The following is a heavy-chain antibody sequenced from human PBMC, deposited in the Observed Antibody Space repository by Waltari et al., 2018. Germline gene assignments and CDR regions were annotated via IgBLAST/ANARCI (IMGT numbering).Heavy chain of an antibody. V-gene: IGHV1-8*01. CDR3: ARQGPYSGYAGDAFDI. CDR1: GYTFTSYD. D-gene: IGHD5-12*01. CDR2: MNPNCGKT. J-gene: IGHJ3*02. Sequence: QVQLVQSGAEVKKPGASVKVSCKASGYTFTSYDINWVRQATGQGLEWMGWMNPNCGKTGYAQKFQGRVTMTRNTSISTAYMELSSLRSEDTAVYYCARQGPYSGYAGDAFDIWGQGTMVTVSS.